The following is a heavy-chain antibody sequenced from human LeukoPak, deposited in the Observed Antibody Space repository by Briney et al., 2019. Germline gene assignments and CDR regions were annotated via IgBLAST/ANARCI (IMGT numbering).Heavy chain of an antibody. V-gene: IGHV3-23*01. D-gene: IGHD3-10*02. CDR1: GFTFRLYA. CDR3: AKDRGPYVAIDNNWFDP. J-gene: IGHJ5*02. CDR2: ICGGAANT. Sequence: GGSLRLSWVASGFTFRLYAMNWARQAQGKGLDGCPTICGGAANTYYADSVKGRFTLSGDNSKSTVYLQMSSLRAEDTAVYYCAKDRGPYVAIDNNWFDPWGQGTLVTVSS.